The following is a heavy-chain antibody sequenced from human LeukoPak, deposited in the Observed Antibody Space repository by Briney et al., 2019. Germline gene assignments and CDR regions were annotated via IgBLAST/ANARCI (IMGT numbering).Heavy chain of an antibody. CDR2: ISGSGGST. J-gene: IGHJ4*02. CDR3: AKDLRAAMVRGPYYFDY. D-gene: IGHD3-10*01. CDR1: GFTFSSYA. V-gene: IGHV3-23*01. Sequence: GGSLRLSCAASGFTFSSYAMSWVRQAPGKGLEWVSAISGSGGSTYYADSVKGRFTISRDNSKNTLYLQMNSLRAEDTAVYYCAKDLRAAMVRGPYYFDYWGQGTLVTVSS.